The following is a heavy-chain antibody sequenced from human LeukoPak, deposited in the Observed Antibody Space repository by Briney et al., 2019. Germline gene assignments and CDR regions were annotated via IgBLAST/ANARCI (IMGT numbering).Heavy chain of an antibody. CDR1: GFTLRINN. V-gene: IGHV3-30*02. J-gene: IGHJ4*02. CDR2: VEYNGNEK. CDR3: AKDFRWSFDY. Sequence: GGSLRLSCAASGFTLRINNMLWVRQAPGKGLEGVAFVEYNGNEKYADSVRGRFTVSRANSRNTLYLQMNRLRNEDTAVYYCAKDFRWSFDYWGQGSLVTVSS. D-gene: IGHD3-3*01.